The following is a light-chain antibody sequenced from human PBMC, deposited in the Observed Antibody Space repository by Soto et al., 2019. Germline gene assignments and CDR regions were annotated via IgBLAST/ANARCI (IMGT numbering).Light chain of an antibody. CDR3: QQYNNWPPLT. CDR2: DAS. V-gene: IGKV3-15*01. Sequence: EIVMTQSPATLSVSPGDRATLSCSASQSVSSSLAWYQQIPGQAPRRLIYDASTRATGIPARFGGSGSGTEFTLTFSSLQSEDFAVYYCQQYNNWPPLTFGGGTTVELK. J-gene: IGKJ4*02. CDR1: QSVSSS.